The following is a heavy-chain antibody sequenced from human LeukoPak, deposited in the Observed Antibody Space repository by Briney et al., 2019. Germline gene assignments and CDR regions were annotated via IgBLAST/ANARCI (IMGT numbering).Heavy chain of an antibody. CDR1: GYTFTSYA. D-gene: IGHD3-22*01. V-gene: IGHV1-69*13. CDR3: ARVWGQGSSGYYPF. J-gene: IGHJ4*02. CDR2: IIPLFGTA. Sequence: SVKVSCKASGYTFTSYAMHWVRQAPGQRLDWMGGIIPLFGTAHYAQKFLGRVTITADESTSTAYMELSSLRSEDTAVYYCARVWGQGSSGYYPFWGQGTLVTVSS.